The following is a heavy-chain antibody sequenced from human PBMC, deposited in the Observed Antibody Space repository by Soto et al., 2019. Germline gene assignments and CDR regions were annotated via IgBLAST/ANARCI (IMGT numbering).Heavy chain of an antibody. CDR3: ARDGGFGDGNWFDP. CDR2: IYYSGST. Sequence: QVQLQESGPGLVKPSQTLSLTCTVSGGSISSGAFYWSWIRQHPGKGLEWIANIYYSGSTHYNPSLKRRVTLSIDTSKKQFSLKLSSVTAADTAVYYCARDGGFGDGNWFDPWGQGTLVTVSS. CDR1: GGSISSGAFY. V-gene: IGHV4-31*03. J-gene: IGHJ5*02. D-gene: IGHD3-10*01.